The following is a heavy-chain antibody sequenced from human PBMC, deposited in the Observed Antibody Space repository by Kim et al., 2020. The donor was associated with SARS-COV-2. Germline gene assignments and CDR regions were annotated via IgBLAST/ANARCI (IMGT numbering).Heavy chain of an antibody. V-gene: IGHV4-59*01. D-gene: IGHD6-13*01. J-gene: IGHJ1*01. CDR2: IYYSGST. CDR1: GGSISNYC. CDR3: SRSGGFGSSFHH. Sequence: SETLSLTCTVSGGSISNYCWCWIRQSPGKGLEWVGFIYYSGSTNYNPSLKSRGSISVDTATNQFSLTLSSVTDADTAVYYCSRSGGFGSSFHHWGQGNLVSVSS.